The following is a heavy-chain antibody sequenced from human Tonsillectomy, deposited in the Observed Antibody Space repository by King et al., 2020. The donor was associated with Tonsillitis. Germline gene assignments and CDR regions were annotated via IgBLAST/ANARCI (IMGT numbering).Heavy chain of an antibody. CDR1: GGSISSGGYS. CDR2: IYHSGST. J-gene: IGHJ6*02. Sequence: LQLQESGSGLVKPSQTLSLTCAVSGGSISSGGYSWSWIRQPPGQGLEWIGYIYHSGSTYYNPSLKSRVTISVDRSKNQFSLKLSSVTAADTAVFYCARCPDYYGMDVWGQGTTVTVSS. CDR3: ARCPDYYGMDV. V-gene: IGHV4-30-2*01.